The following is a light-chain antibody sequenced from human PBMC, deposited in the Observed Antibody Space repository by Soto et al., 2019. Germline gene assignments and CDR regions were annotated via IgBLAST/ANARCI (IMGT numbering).Light chain of an antibody. J-gene: IGLJ2*01. CDR1: SGHSSYI. V-gene: IGLV4-60*02. CDR2: LEGSGSY. Sequence: QPVLTQSSSSSASLGSSVKLTCTLSSGHSSYIIAWHQQQPGKGPRYLMKLEGSGSYNKGSGVPDRFSGSSSGADRYLTISSHQFEDEADYYCETWEGTTQVFGRGPKLTVL. CDR3: ETWEGTTQV.